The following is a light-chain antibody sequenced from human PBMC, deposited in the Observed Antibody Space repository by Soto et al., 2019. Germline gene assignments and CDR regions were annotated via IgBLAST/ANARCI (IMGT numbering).Light chain of an antibody. Sequence: QSALTQPASVSGSPGQSITISCTGSSSDIGGYNYVSWYQQLPGKVPKLLIYDVTNRPSGVSSRFSGSKSGNTASLTISGLQAEDEADYFCCSYADSDTLLVFGGGTKVTVL. CDR1: SSDIGGYNY. CDR2: DVT. CDR3: CSYADSDTLLV. V-gene: IGLV2-14*03. J-gene: IGLJ3*02.